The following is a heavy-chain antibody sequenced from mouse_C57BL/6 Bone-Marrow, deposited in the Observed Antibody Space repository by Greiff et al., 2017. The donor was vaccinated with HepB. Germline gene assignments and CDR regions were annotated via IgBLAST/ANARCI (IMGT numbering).Heavy chain of an antibody. CDR2: ISSGSSTI. Sequence: EVQGVESGGGLVKPGGSLKLSCAASGFTFSDYGMHWVRQAPEKGLEWVAYISSGSSTIYYADTVKGRFTISRDNAKNTLFLQMTSLRSEDTAMYYCARDFHYYGSIPFAYWGQGTLVTVSA. CDR1: GFTFSDYG. D-gene: IGHD1-1*01. CDR3: ARDFHYYGSIPFAY. J-gene: IGHJ3*01. V-gene: IGHV5-17*01.